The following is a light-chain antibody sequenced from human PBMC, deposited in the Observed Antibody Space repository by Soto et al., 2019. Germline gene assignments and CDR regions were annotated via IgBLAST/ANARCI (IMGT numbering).Light chain of an antibody. J-gene: IGLJ1*01. CDR1: SSDVGSYNY. CDR3: SSYAISTTPIYV. V-gene: IGLV2-14*01. Sequence: QSALTQPASVSGSLGQSITISCTGTSSDVGSYNYVSWYQHHPGKAPKLMISEVRNRPSGISNRFSGSKSGNTASLTISGLQAEDEADYYCSSYAISTTPIYVFGTGTKVTVL. CDR2: EVR.